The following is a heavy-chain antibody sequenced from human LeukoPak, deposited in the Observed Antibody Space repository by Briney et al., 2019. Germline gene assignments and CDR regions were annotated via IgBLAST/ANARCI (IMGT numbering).Heavy chain of an antibody. D-gene: IGHD3-22*01. Sequence: GGSLRLSCAASGFTFSSYWMSWVRQAPGKGLEWVSAISGSGGTAYYADSVKGRFTISRDNSKNTLYLQMNSLRAEDTAVYYCAKKGYYDGSGDYMYYFDHWGQGTLVTVSS. J-gene: IGHJ4*02. CDR1: GFTFSSYW. CDR2: ISGSGGTA. V-gene: IGHV3-23*01. CDR3: AKKGYYDGSGDYMYYFDH.